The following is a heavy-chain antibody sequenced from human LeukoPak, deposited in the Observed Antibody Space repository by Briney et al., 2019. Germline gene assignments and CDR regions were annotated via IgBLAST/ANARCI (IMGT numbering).Heavy chain of an antibody. CDR1: GGSISSYF. V-gene: IGHV4-4*07. J-gene: IGHJ5*02. D-gene: IGHD2-15*01. CDR2: IDTSGSI. CDR3: ARVGSLSRGRNWVDP. Sequence: PSETLSLTCTVSGGSISSYFCSWIRQPAGKGLEWIGRIDTSGSINYNPSLKSRVTISVDRSKNQFSLKLSSVTAADTAVYYCARVGSLSRGRNWVDPWGQGTLVTVS.